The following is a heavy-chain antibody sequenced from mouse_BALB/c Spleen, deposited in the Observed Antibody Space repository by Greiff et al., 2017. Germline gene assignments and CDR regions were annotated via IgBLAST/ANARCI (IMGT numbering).Heavy chain of an antibody. D-gene: IGHD2-3*01. CDR2: ISTYYGDA. CDR3: ARGLLRWSYFDY. J-gene: IGHJ2*01. V-gene: IGHV1S137*01. Sequence: QVQLQQSGAELVRPGVSVKISCKGSGYTFTDYAMHWVKQSHAKSLEWIGVISTYYGDASNNQKFKGKATMTVDKSSSTAYMELARLTSEDSAIYYCARGLLRWSYFDYWGQGTTLTVSS. CDR1: GYTFTDYA.